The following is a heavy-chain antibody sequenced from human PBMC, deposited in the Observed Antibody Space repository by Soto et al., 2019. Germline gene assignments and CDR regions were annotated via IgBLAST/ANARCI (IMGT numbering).Heavy chain of an antibody. CDR1: GGTFSSYA. V-gene: IGHV1-69*13. CDR2: IIPIFGTA. J-gene: IGHJ4*02. D-gene: IGHD3-10*01. Sequence: GASVKVSCKASGGTFSSYAISWVRQAPGQGLEWMGGIIPIFGTANYAQKFQGRVTITADESTSTAYIELSSLRSEDTAVYYCARATYYGSGSYYLYYFDYWGQGTLVTVSS. CDR3: ARATYYGSGSYYLYYFDY.